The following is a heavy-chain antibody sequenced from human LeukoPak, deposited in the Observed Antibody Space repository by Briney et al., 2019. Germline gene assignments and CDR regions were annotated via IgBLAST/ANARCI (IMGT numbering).Heavy chain of an antibody. J-gene: IGHJ4*02. Sequence: ASVKVSCKVSGYTLTELSMHWVRQAPGKGLEWMGGFDPEDGETIYAQKFQGRVTMTEDTSTDTAYMELSSLRSEDTAVYYCATAGIVGATRDFDYWGQGTPVTVSS. CDR1: GYTLTELS. V-gene: IGHV1-24*01. CDR3: ATAGIVGATRDFDY. D-gene: IGHD1-26*01. CDR2: FDPEDGET.